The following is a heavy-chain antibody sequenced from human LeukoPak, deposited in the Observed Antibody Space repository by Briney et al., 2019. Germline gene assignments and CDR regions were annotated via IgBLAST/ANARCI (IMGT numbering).Heavy chain of an antibody. V-gene: IGHV4-38-2*02. Sequence: SETLSLTCTVSGYSISSGYYWGWIRPPPGKGLEWIGSIYHSGSTYYDPSLKSRVTISVDTSKNPFSLKLSSVTAADTAVYYCARGGPPRYYDSSGYYGWFDPWGQGTLVTVSS. CDR2: IYHSGST. J-gene: IGHJ5*02. CDR3: ARGGPPRYYDSSGYYGWFDP. D-gene: IGHD3-22*01. CDR1: GYSISSGYY.